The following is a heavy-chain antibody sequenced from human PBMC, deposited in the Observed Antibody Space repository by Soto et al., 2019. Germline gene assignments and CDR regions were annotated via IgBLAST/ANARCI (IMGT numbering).Heavy chain of an antibody. CDR3: ARGKVAVNQTPIAAAGSGYYYGMDV. Sequence: SQTLSLTCAISGDSVSSNSAAWNWIRQSPSRGLEWLGRTYYRSKWYNDYAVSVKSRITINPDTSKNQFSLQLNSVTPEDTAVYHCARGKVAVNQTPIAAAGSGYYYGMDVWGQGTTVTVSS. CDR1: GDSVSSNSAA. V-gene: IGHV6-1*01. CDR2: TYYRSKWYN. D-gene: IGHD6-13*01. J-gene: IGHJ6*02.